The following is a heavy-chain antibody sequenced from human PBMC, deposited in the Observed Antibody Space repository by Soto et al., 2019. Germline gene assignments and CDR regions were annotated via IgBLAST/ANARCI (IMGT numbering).Heavy chain of an antibody. CDR3: AKELGISYYYYGMDV. Sequence: LRLSCAASGFTFSSYGMHWVPQAPGKGLEWVAVISYDGSNKYYADSVKGRFTISRDNSKNTLYLQMNSLRAEDTAVYYCAKELGISYYYYGMDVWGQGTTVTVSS. CDR1: GFTFSSYG. J-gene: IGHJ6*02. V-gene: IGHV3-30*18. CDR2: ISYDGSNK.